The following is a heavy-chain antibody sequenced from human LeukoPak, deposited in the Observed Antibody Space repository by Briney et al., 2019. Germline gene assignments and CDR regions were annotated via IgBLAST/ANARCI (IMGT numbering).Heavy chain of an antibody. D-gene: IGHD3-10*01. J-gene: IGHJ4*02. CDR2: INHSGST. V-gene: IGHV4-39*07. CDR1: GGSISSGDYY. Sequence: SETLSLTCTVSGGSISSGDYYWSWIRQPPGKGLEWIEEINHSGSTNYNPSLKSRVTISVDTSKNQFSLKLSSVTAADTAVYYCATTNVLLWFGELSRTAYFDYWGQGTLVTVSS. CDR3: ATTNVLLWFGELSRTAYFDY.